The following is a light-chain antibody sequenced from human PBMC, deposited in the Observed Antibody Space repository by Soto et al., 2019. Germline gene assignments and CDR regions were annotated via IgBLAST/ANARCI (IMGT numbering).Light chain of an antibody. CDR1: SSDVGSYDR. CDR3: SSYTTGSSLV. V-gene: IGLV2-18*02. Sequence: QSVLTQPPSVSGSPGQSATISCTGTSSDVGSYDRVSWYQQPPGTAPRLMIYEVTNRPSGVPDRFSGSKSGNTASLTISGLQPEDEGDYYCSSYTTGSSLVFGGGTKVTVL. J-gene: IGLJ2*01. CDR2: EVT.